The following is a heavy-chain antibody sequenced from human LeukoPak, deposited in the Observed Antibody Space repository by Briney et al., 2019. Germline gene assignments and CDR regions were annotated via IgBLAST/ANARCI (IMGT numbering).Heavy chain of an antibody. V-gene: IGHV3-48*03. CDR2: ISSSGSTI. Sequence: PGGSLRLSCAASGFTFSSYEMNWVRQAPGKGLEWVSYISSSGSTIYYADSVKGRFTISRDNAKNSLYLQMNSLRAEDTAVYYCARDSDYYDSSGYYYVPDYWGQGTLVTVSS. D-gene: IGHD3-22*01. J-gene: IGHJ4*02. CDR3: ARDSDYYDSSGYYYVPDY. CDR1: GFTFSSYE.